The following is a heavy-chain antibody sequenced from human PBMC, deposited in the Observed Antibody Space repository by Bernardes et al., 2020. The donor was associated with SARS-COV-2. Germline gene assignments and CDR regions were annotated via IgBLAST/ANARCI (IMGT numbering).Heavy chain of an antibody. J-gene: IGHJ4*02. V-gene: IGHV2-5*02. CDR3: THTYFDVLADYYNVGGFDY. CDR1: WFSLSSSGVA. Sequence: SGSTLSKPTQTLTLTCPFSWFSLSSSGVAVGWVRQPPRKALEWLALIYWDGERHYSPSLKSRLTITKDTSKNQVVLTVTNMDPVDTATYFCTHTYFDVLADYYNVGGFDYWGQGTLVTVSS. D-gene: IGHD3-9*01. CDR2: IYWDGER.